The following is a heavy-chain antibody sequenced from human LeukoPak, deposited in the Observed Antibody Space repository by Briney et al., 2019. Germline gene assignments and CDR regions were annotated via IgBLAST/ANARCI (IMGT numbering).Heavy chain of an antibody. D-gene: IGHD6-13*01. Sequence: SETLSLTCTVSSGSISSSSYYWGLIRQPPGKGLEWIGSMHHSGSTFISPSLNSRVTISMQTSKNQFSLKLGSVTAADTAVYYCTRSTHSIRAAGGFDYWGQGTLVTVSS. V-gene: IGHV4-39*07. CDR3: TRSTHSIRAAGGFDY. CDR2: MHHSGST. CDR1: SGSISSSSYY. J-gene: IGHJ4*02.